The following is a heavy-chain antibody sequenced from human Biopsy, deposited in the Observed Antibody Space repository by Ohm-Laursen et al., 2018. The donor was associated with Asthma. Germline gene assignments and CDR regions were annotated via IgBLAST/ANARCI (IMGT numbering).Heavy chain of an antibody. CDR1: GGSVSSGSYY. Sequence: PSETLSLTCTVSGGSVSSGSYYWSWIRQPPGKGLEWIGYIYYSGSTNYNPSLKSRVTISVDTSKNQFSLKLSSVTAADTAVYYCARSAKTIFGVVMGSYYYGMDVWGQGTTVTVSS. D-gene: IGHD3-3*01. J-gene: IGHJ6*02. CDR3: ARSAKTIFGVVMGSYYYGMDV. V-gene: IGHV4-61*01. CDR2: IYYSGST.